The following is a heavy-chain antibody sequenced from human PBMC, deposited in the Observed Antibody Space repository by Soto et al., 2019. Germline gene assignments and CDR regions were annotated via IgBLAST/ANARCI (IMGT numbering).Heavy chain of an antibody. CDR2: IYYSRST. V-gene: IGHV4-61*05. CDR1: GGSISSRSYY. Sequence: PSETLSLTCTVSGGSISSRSYYWGWIRQPPGKGLEWIGYIYYSRSTNYNPSLTSRVTISIDTSKNQFSLELSSVTAADTAVYFCARTAYDSSGYTMEYDYWGQGTLVTVSS. CDR3: ARTAYDSSGYTMEYDY. J-gene: IGHJ4*02. D-gene: IGHD3-22*01.